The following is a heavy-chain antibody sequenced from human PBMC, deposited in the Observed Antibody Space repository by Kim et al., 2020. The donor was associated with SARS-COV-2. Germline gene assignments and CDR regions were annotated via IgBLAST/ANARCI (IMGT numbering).Heavy chain of an antibody. Sequence: SETLSLTCTVSGGSISSSGYYWGWIRQPPGNGLEWIGSMYYSDITYYNPSLKSRVTISADTSKNQLSLKLSSAAAADTAVYYCARSDWSGSYSPHYFNHWGQGTLVTVSS. CDR1: GGSISSSGYY. V-gene: IGHV4-39*01. CDR3: ARSDWSGSYSPHYFNH. CDR2: MYYSDIT. J-gene: IGHJ4*02. D-gene: IGHD1-26*01.